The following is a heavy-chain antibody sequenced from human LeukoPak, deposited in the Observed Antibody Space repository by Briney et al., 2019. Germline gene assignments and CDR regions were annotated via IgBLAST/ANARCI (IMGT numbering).Heavy chain of an antibody. J-gene: IGHJ4*02. V-gene: IGHV4-34*01. CDR2: INHSGST. CDR3: ARGLIPAVFYDY. D-gene: IGHD2-15*01. CDR1: GGSFSGYY. Sequence: PSETLSLTCAVYGGSFSGYYWSWIRQPPGKGLEWVGEINHSGSTNYNPSLKSRVTISVDTSKNQFSLKLSSVTAADTAEYYCARGLIPAVFYDYWGQGTLVTVSS.